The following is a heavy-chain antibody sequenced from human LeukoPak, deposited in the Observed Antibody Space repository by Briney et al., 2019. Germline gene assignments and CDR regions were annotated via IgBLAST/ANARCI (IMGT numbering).Heavy chain of an antibody. V-gene: IGHV4-59*01. Sequence: SETLSLTCTVSGGSISSYYWSWIRQPPGKGLEWIGYIYYSGSTNYNPSLKSRVTISVDTSKNQFSLKLSSVTAADTAVYYCARDAPLAHHYYYYGMDVWGQGTTVTVSS. J-gene: IGHJ6*02. CDR2: IYYSGST. CDR3: ARDAPLAHHYYYYGMDV. CDR1: GGSISSYY.